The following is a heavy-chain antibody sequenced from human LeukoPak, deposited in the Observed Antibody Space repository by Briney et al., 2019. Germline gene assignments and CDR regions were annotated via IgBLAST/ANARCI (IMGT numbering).Heavy chain of an antibody. D-gene: IGHD1-7*01. J-gene: IGHJ4*02. V-gene: IGHV3-23*01. CDR2: MSGSGMTP. CDR3: AKDSTPYSGNTFYFDY. Sequence: GGSLRLSCAASGFTFSSYAISWVRQAPGKGLEWVSTMSGSGMTPKYADSVKGRFTISRDNSNNTLYLQMDSLRAEDTAVYYCAKDSTPYSGNTFYFDYWGQGTLVTVSS. CDR1: GFTFSSYA.